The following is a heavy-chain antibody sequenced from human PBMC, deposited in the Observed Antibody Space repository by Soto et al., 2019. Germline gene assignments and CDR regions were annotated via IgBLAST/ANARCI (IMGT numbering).Heavy chain of an antibody. V-gene: IGHV3-30*18. CDR3: AKGARVVAASPTDY. J-gene: IGHJ4*02. CDR1: GFTFTPYG. CDR2: ISYDGSNK. D-gene: IGHD2-15*01. Sequence: QVQLVESGGGVVQPGRSLRLSCAASGFTFTPYGMHWVRQAPGKGLEWVAVISYDGSNKYYADSVKRRFTISRDNSNNTLYLQMDRLRAEDTALYYCAKGARVVAASPTDYWGQGTLFTVSS.